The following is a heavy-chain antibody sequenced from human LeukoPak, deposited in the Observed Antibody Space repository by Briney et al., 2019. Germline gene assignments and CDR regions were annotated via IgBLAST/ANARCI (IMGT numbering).Heavy chain of an antibody. D-gene: IGHD5-12*01. V-gene: IGHV3-53*04. CDR2: IYSGGST. J-gene: IGHJ6*02. CDR1: GFTVSSNY. CDR3: ATHGGYSGYEEPDYYYGMDV. Sequence: GGSLRLSCAAPGFTVSSNYMSWVRQAPGKGLEWVSVIYSGGSTYYADSVKGRFTISRHNSKNTLYLQMNSLRAEDTAVYYCATHGGYSGYEEPDYYYGMDVWGQGTTVTVSS.